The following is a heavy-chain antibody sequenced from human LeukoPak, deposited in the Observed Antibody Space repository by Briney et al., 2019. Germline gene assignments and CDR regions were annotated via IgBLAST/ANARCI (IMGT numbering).Heavy chain of an antibody. Sequence: PSETLSLTCTVSGGSISSYYWSWIRQPPGKGLEWIGYIYYSGSTNYNPSLKSRVTVSVDTSKNQFSLSLSTVTAADTAVYYCARDALGSRAVWGQGTLVAVSS. D-gene: IGHD2-15*01. V-gene: IGHV4-59*01. CDR2: IYYSGST. J-gene: IGHJ3*01. CDR1: GGSISSYY. CDR3: ARDALGSRAV.